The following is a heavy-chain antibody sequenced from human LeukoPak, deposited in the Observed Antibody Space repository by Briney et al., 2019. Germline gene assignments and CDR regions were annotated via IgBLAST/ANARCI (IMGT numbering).Heavy chain of an antibody. CDR3: ARRGQLGWFDY. D-gene: IGHD5-18*01. Sequence: RPGGSLRLSCAASGFTFSSYAMSWVRQAPGKGLEWVSGINWNGGSTGYADSVKGRFTISRDNAKNSLYLQMNSLRAEDTALYHCARRGQLGWFDYWGQGTLVTVSS. CDR1: GFTFSSYA. J-gene: IGHJ4*02. V-gene: IGHV3-20*01. CDR2: INWNGGST.